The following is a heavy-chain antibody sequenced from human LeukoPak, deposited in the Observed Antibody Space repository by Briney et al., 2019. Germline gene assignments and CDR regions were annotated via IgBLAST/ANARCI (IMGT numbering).Heavy chain of an antibody. CDR1: GYTFTNYG. CDR3: ARDEAGFGTTPLDY. J-gene: IGHJ4*02. Sequence: ASVKVSCKASGYTFTNYGITWVRQAPGRGLQCMGGISTYNGNTYYAQRFQGRVTMTTDTSTSTVYMELRSLRSDDTAVYYCARDEAGFGTTPLDYWGQGTLVTVSS. CDR2: ISTYNGNT. V-gene: IGHV1-18*01. D-gene: IGHD2-8*01.